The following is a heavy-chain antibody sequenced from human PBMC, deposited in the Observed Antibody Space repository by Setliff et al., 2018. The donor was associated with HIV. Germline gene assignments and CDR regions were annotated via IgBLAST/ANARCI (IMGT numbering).Heavy chain of an antibody. CDR2: IDASANT. D-gene: IGHD3-22*01. Sequence: SETLSLTCTVSGSSISSNYYWAWIRQAPGKGLEWIGCIDASANTYYIPSLKSRATISIDTSKNQFSLKLSSVTAADTAVYYCARDRGNDSRNYYYYMDVWGKGTTVTVSS. V-gene: IGHV4-38-2*02. CDR1: GSSISSNYY. CDR3: ARDRGNDSRNYYYYMDV. J-gene: IGHJ6*03.